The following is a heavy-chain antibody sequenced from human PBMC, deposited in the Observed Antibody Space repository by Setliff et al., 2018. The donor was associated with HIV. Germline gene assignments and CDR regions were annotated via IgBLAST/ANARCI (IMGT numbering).Heavy chain of an antibody. CDR1: GFTFSSYG. J-gene: IGHJ4*02. CDR2: IWYDGSNK. CDR3: ARDVTVRLSAEYYFDY. Sequence: GGSLRLSCAASGFTFSSYGMHWVRQAPGKGLEWVAVIWYDGSNKYYADSVKGRFTISRDNSKNMLYLEMNSLRAEDTAIYYCARDVTVRLSAEYYFDYWGQGTLVTVSS. D-gene: IGHD2-15*01. V-gene: IGHV3-30*19.